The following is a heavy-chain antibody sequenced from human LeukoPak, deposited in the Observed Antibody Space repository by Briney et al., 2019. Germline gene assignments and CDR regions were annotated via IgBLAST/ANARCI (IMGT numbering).Heavy chain of an antibody. Sequence: GASVKVTCKASGYTFTDYYLYWVRQAPGQGLEWMGWIHPNSGDTTYAQKFHGRVTLTRDTSINTVYMELSSLRSDDTAVYYCTREDYWGQGTLVTVSS. CDR1: GYTFTDYY. CDR2: IHPNSGDT. J-gene: IGHJ4*02. CDR3: TREDY. V-gene: IGHV1-2*02.